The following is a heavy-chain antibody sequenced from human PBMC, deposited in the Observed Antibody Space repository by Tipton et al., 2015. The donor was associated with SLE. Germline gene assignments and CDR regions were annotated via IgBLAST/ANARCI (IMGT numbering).Heavy chain of an antibody. D-gene: IGHD3/OR15-3a*01. J-gene: IGHJ2*01. CDR3: ARERTRPRYFDL. CDR1: GGSISSYY. Sequence: TLSLTCTVSGGSISSYYWSWIWQPPGKGLEWIGYIYYSGSTNYNPSLKSRVTISVDTSKNQFSLKLSSVTAADTAVYYCARERTRPRYFDLWGRGTLVTVSS. V-gene: IGHV4-59*01. CDR2: IYYSGST.